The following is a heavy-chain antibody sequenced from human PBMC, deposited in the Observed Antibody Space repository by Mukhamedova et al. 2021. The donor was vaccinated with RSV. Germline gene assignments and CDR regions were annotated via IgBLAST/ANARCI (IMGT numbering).Heavy chain of an antibody. J-gene: IGHJ4*02. Sequence: GRVTLTRDTSISTAYLELSSLTSEDTAVYYCVRNPPFTGDFEYWGQGTLVTVSS. CDR3: VRNPPFTGDFEY. V-gene: IGHV1-8*01. D-gene: IGHD1-1*01.